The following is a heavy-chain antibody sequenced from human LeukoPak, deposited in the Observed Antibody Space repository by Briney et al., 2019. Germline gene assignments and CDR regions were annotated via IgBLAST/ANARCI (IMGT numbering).Heavy chain of an antibody. CDR2: INHSGNT. J-gene: IGHJ6*02. CDR1: GGSFSGYY. D-gene: IGHD5-12*01. V-gene: IGHV4-34*01. Sequence: SETLSLTCAFYGGSFSGYYWSWIRQPPGQGLEWIGQINHSGNTNYSPSLKSRVTISVDTSKKQFSLKLSSVTAADTAVYYCARLSGHDSDYYYGIDVWGQGTTVTVSS. CDR3: ARLSGHDSDYYYGIDV.